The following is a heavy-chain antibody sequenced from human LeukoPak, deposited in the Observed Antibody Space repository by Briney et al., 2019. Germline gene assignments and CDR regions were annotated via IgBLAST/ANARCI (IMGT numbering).Heavy chain of an antibody. D-gene: IGHD3-22*01. CDR2: INPSGGST. V-gene: IGHV1-46*01. Sequence: ASVKVSCKASGYTFTGYYMHWVRQAPGQGLEWMGAINPSGGSTSYAQKFQGRLTMTRDTSTSTVYMDLSSLRSEDTAVYYCARGGYYYDSSTLDYWGQGTLVTVSS. CDR1: GYTFTGYY. J-gene: IGHJ4*02. CDR3: ARGGYYYDSSTLDY.